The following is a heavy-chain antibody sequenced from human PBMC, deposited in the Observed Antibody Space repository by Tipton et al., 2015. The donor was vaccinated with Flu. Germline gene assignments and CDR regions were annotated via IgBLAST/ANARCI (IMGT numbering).Heavy chain of an antibody. D-gene: IGHD5-24*01. CDR1: GVSIGGHY. J-gene: IGHJ4*02. V-gene: IGHV4-59*11. CDR3: AGHRDGSDY. CDR2: FYHSGST. Sequence: GLVKPSETPSLTCTVSGVSIGGHYWSWIRQPPGKGLEWIGCFYHSGSTHYNPSLKSRLSISVDTSTNQFSLKLTSVTAADTAVYYCAGHRDGSDYWGRGTLVTVSS.